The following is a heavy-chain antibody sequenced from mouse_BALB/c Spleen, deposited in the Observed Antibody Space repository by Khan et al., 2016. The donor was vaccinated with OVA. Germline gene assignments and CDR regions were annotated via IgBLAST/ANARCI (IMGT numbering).Heavy chain of an antibody. CDR2: ISYRGNT. CDR3: ARGDGGDFDY. CDR1: GYSITSDYA. V-gene: IGHV3-2*02. J-gene: IGHJ2*02. D-gene: IGHD2-3*01. Sequence: EVQLVESGPGLVKPSQSLSLTCTVTGYSITSDYAWNWIRQFPGNKLEWMGFISYRGNTKYNPSLKSRFSITRDTSKNQFFLQLNSVTTEDTATYDCARGDGGDFDYWGQGTSRTVSS.